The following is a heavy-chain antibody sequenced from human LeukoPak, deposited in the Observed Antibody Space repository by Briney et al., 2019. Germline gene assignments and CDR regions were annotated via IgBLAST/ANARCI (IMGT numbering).Heavy chain of an antibody. D-gene: IGHD5-12*01. CDR2: MNPNSGNT. CDR3: ARGYSVRGYSGYDSDAFDI. Sequence: ASVKVSCKASGYTFTSYDINWVRQATGQGLEWMGWMNPNSGNTGYAQKFQGRVTITRNTSISTAYMELSGLRSEDTAVYYCARGYSVRGYSGYDSDAFDIWGQGTMATVSS. V-gene: IGHV1-8*03. CDR1: GYTFTSYD. J-gene: IGHJ3*02.